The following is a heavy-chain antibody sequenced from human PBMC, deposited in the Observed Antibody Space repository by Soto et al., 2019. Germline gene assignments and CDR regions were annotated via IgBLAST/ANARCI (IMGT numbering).Heavy chain of an antibody. Sequence: QVQLQESGPGLVKPSGTLSLTCAVSGGSMRSNNRWSWVRQPPGKGLEWIGEIFHSGSTNYNPSLNTRVTISVAKSTIQFSLKLSSVTAADTAVYYCARVYSGSYSDYGGQGTLVTVSS. D-gene: IGHD1-26*01. CDR3: ARVYSGSYSDY. V-gene: IGHV4-4*02. CDR1: GGSMRSNNR. CDR2: IFHSGST. J-gene: IGHJ4*02.